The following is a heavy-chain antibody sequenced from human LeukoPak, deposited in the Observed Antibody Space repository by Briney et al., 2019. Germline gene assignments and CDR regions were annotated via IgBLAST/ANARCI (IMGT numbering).Heavy chain of an antibody. Sequence: GGSLRLPCAASGFTVSTNYMNWVRQAPGKGLEWVSVIYGGGTTDYADSVKGRFTISRDNSKNTVYLQMNSLRAEDTAVYYCAYGWGYFDYWGQGILVTVSS. CDR3: AYGWGYFDY. D-gene: IGHD6-19*01. V-gene: IGHV3-53*01. J-gene: IGHJ4*02. CDR2: IYGGGTT. CDR1: GFTVSTNY.